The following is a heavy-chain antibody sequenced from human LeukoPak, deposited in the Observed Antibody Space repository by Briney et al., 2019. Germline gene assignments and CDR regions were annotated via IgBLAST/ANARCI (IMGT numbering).Heavy chain of an antibody. CDR1: GFTVSSNY. Sequence: GGSLRLSCAASGFTVSSNYMSWVRQAPGKGLEWVSIIYSGGSTFYADTVKGRFTISRDNSKNTLYLQMNSLRAEDTAVYYCARGGSYLSAFDIWGQGTMVTVSS. CDR2: IYSGGST. V-gene: IGHV3-53*01. D-gene: IGHD1-26*01. J-gene: IGHJ3*02. CDR3: ARGGSYLSAFDI.